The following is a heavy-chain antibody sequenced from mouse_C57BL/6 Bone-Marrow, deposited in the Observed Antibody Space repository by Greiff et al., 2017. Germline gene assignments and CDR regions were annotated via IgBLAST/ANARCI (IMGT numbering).Heavy chain of an antibody. CDR1: GYTFTSYW. CDR2: IDPSDSYT. J-gene: IGHJ2*01. V-gene: IGHV1-50*01. Sequence: QVQLQQPGAELVKPGASVKLSCKASGYTFTSYWMQWVKQRPGQGLEWIGEIDPSDSYTNYNQKFKGKATLTVDTSSSTAYMQLSSLTSEDSAVYYCARWGQLTFDYWGQGTTLTVSS. D-gene: IGHD3-2*02. CDR3: ARWGQLTFDY.